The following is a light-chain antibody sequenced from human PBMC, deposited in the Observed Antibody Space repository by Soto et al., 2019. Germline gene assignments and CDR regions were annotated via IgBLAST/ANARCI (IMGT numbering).Light chain of an antibody. CDR1: SSDIGDYDD. V-gene: IGLV2-14*01. CDR3: SSYSFSSMGL. Sequence: QSVLTQPASVSGSPGQSITISCTGTSSDIGDYDDVSWYQQHPGKAPKTLIYEVSIRPSGISNRFSGSKSGNTAYLTSSGLQLEDEADYYCSSYSFSSMGLFGGVTKVTVL. J-gene: IGLJ2*01. CDR2: EVS.